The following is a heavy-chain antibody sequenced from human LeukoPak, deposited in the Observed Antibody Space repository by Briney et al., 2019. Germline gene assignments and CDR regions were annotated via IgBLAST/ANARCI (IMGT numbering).Heavy chain of an antibody. V-gene: IGHV1-18*01. CDR3: ARAKTYYYDSSGYYLDY. D-gene: IGHD3-22*01. Sequence: ASVTVSCKASGYTFTSYSISWVRQAPGQGLEWMGWISAYSGNTNYAQKLQGRVTMTTDTSTSTAYMELRSLRSDDTAVYYCARAKTYYYDSSGYYLDYWDQGTLVTVSS. CDR1: GYTFTSYS. J-gene: IGHJ4*02. CDR2: ISAYSGNT.